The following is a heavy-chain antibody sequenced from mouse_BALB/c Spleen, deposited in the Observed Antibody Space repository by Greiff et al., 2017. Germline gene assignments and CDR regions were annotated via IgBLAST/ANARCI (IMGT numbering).Heavy chain of an antibody. V-gene: IGHV5-12-1*01. Sequence: EVKLVESGGGLVKPGGSLKLSCAASGFAFSSYDMSWVRQTPEKRLEWVAYISSGGGSTYYPDTVKGRFTIARDNAKNTLYLQMISLKSEDTAMYYCARQNYGYYFDYWGQGTTLTVSS. CDR2: ISSGGGST. CDR1: GFAFSSYD. D-gene: IGHD1-2*01. CDR3: ARQNYGYYFDY. J-gene: IGHJ2*01.